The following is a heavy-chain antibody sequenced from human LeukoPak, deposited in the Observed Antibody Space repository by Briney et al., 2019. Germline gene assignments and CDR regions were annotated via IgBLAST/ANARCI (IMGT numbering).Heavy chain of an antibody. CDR2: ISAYNGNT. CDR1: GYTFTSYG. V-gene: IGHV1-18*01. J-gene: IGHJ4*02. Sequence: ASVKVSCKASGYTFTSYGISWVRQAPGQGLEWMGWISAYNGNTNYAQKLQGRVTMSTDTSTSTAYMELRSLTSDDTAVYYCARDEWWLLRYYFDYWGQGTLVTVSS. CDR3: ARDEWWLLRYYFDY. D-gene: IGHD3-22*01.